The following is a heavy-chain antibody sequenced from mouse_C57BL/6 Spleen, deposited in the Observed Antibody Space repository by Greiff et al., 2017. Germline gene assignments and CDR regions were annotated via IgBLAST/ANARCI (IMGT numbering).Heavy chain of an antibody. V-gene: IGHV1-82*01. CDR2: IDPGDGDT. J-gene: IGHJ4*01. Sequence: QVQLKQSGPELVKPGASVKISCKASGYAFSSSWMNWVKQRPGQGLEWIGRIDPGDGDTNYNGKFKGKATLTADKSSSTAYMQLSSLTSEDSAVYFCARSGTVVADYYAMDYWGKGTSVTVSS. CDR1: GYAFSSSW. D-gene: IGHD1-1*01. CDR3: ARSGTVVADYYAMDY.